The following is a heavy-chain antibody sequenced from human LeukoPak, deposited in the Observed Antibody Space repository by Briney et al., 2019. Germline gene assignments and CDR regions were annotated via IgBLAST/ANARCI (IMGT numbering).Heavy chain of an antibody. D-gene: IGHD6-19*01. CDR1: GGSISSSSYY. Sequence: SETLSLPCTVSGGSISSSSYYWGWIRQPPGKGLEWIGSIYYSGSTYYNPSLKSRVTILVDTSKNQFSLKLSSVTAADTAVYYCARAFSSGWADPFDPWGQGTLVTVSS. CDR2: IYYSGST. J-gene: IGHJ5*02. V-gene: IGHV4-39*07. CDR3: ARAFSSGWADPFDP.